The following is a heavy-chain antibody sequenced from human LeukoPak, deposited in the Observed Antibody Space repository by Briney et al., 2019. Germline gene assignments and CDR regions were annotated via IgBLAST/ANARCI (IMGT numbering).Heavy chain of an antibody. CDR3: ARDAYASGSHDY. J-gene: IGHJ4*02. D-gene: IGHD3-10*01. CDR1: GFTLCRYW. CDR2: IQQSGGAT. V-gene: IGHV3-7*04. Sequence: GGSLRLSCAASGFTLCRYWMTWARQAPGGGLEWVANIQQSGGATHYVDSVKGRFTIARDNAKSSLYLQVSSLRVEDTAVYYCARDAYASGSHDYWGQGTLVTVSS.